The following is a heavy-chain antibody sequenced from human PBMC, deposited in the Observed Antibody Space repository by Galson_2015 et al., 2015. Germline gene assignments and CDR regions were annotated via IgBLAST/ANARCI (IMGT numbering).Heavy chain of an antibody. CDR3: AILMTTVTQIDY. Sequence: SLRLSCAVSGFTVSNNNMNWVRQAPGKGLEWVSVIYSGGSTSYTDSVKGRFSISRDSSKNTIYLQMNSRRAEDTAVYYCAILMTTVTQIDYWGQGTLVTVSS. V-gene: IGHV3-53*01. D-gene: IGHD4-17*01. CDR1: GFTVSNNN. CDR2: IYSGGST. J-gene: IGHJ4*02.